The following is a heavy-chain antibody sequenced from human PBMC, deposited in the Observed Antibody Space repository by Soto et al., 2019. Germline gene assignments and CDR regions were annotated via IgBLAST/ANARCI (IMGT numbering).Heavy chain of an antibody. V-gene: IGHV4-59*08. CDR3: ARHSKLRYLDWLSSSFHYYYYGMDV. D-gene: IGHD3-9*01. CDR2: IYHSGSS. CDR1: GGSISSYY. Sequence: SETLSLTCTVSGGSISSYYWSWIRQPPGKGLEWIGYIYHSGSSNYNPSLKSRVTILLDTSKNQLSLKLSSVTAADTAVYYCARHSKLRYLDWLSSSFHYYYYGMDVWGQGTTVTFSS. J-gene: IGHJ6*02.